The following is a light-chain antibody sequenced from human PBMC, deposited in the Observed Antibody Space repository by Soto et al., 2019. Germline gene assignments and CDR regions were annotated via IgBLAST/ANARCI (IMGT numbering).Light chain of an antibody. V-gene: IGKV3-20*01. CDR3: TQYGSSPRYT. CDR2: GAS. CDR1: QSVSSSY. Sequence: EIVLTQSPGTLSLSPGERATLSGRASQSVSSSYLAWYQQKPGQAPRLLIYGASSRATGIPDRFSGRGSGTDFTTTNSRPEPEDFAVYYWTQYGSSPRYTSGQGTKLEIK. J-gene: IGKJ2*01.